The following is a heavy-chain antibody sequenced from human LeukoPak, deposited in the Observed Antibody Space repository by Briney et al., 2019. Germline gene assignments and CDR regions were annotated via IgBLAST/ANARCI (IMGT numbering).Heavy chain of an antibody. D-gene: IGHD1-26*01. CDR1: GGSISSSSYY. Sequence: PSETLSLTCTVSGGSISSSSYYWGWIRQPPGKGLEWIGSIYYSGSTNYNPSLKSRVTISVDTSKNQFSLKLSSVTAADTAVYYCAGAWELLPSFAFDIWGQGTMVTVSS. CDR2: IYYSGST. V-gene: IGHV4-39*07. CDR3: AGAWELLPSFAFDI. J-gene: IGHJ3*02.